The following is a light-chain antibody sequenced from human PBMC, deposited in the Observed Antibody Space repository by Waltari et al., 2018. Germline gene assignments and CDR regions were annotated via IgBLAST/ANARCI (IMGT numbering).Light chain of an antibody. CDR3: CSYAGEYIWV. CDR2: DVS. Sequence: WYQQHPGKAPKMMISDVSQRPSGVPDRFSGSKSANTASLTISGLQAEDEADYYCCSYAGEYIWVFGGGTKLTVL. V-gene: IGLV2-11*03. J-gene: IGLJ2*01.